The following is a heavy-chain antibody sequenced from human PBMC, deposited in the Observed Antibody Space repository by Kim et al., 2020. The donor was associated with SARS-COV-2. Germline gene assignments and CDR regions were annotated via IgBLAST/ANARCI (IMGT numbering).Heavy chain of an antibody. D-gene: IGHD2-15*01. V-gene: IGHV4-4*07. CDR3: ARGAALVVVAATVDY. J-gene: IGHJ4*02. Sequence: PSLKSRVTMSVDTSKNQFSLKLSSVTASDTAMYYCARGAALVVVAATVDYWGQGTLVTVSS.